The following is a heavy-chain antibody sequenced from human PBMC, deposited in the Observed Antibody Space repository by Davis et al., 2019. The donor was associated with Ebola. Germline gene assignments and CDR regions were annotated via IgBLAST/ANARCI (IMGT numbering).Heavy chain of an antibody. CDR2: IKQDGSEK. V-gene: IGHV3-7*01. J-gene: IGHJ6*02. D-gene: IGHD1-1*01. CDR3: LNWNGYYGMVV. CDR1: GFTFSSYCTFSSYW. Sequence: GESLKISCAASGFTFSSYCTFSSYWMSWVRQAPGKGLEWVANIKQDGSEKYYVDSVKGRFTISRDNAKNSLYLQMNSLRAEDTAVYYCLNWNGYYGMVVWGQGTTVTVSS.